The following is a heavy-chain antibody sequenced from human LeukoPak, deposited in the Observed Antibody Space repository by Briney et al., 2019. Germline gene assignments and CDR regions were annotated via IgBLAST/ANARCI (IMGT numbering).Heavy chain of an antibody. CDR1: GXXFSSYG. Sequence: SLRLSXXXSGXXFSSYGMHWVRQAPGKGLEWVAVIWYDGSNKYYADSVKGRFTISRDNSKNTLYLQMNSLRAEDTAVYYCARVPLGATTSYYYYGMDVWGQGTTVTVSS. CDR2: IWYDGSNK. D-gene: IGHD1-26*01. CDR3: ARVPLGATTSYYYYGMDV. V-gene: IGHV3-33*01. J-gene: IGHJ6*02.